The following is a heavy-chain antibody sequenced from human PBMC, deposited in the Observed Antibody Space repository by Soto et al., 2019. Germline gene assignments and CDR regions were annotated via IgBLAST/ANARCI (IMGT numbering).Heavy chain of an antibody. Sequence: GGSLRLSCAASGFTFSNAWMNWVRQAPGKGLEWVSYISSSSSTIHYADSVKGRFTISRDNAKNSLYLQMNSLRAEDTAVYYCARAPLNYDSSGYHFDYWGQGTLVTV. CDR3: ARAPLNYDSSGYHFDY. CDR1: GFTFSNAW. D-gene: IGHD3-22*01. V-gene: IGHV3-48*01. CDR2: ISSSSSTI. J-gene: IGHJ4*02.